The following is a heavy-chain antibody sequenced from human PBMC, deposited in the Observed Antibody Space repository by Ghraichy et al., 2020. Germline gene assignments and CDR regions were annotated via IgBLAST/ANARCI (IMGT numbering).Heavy chain of an antibody. Sequence: SETLSLICNVSGGSITSNDYYWGWIRQPPGKGLDWIGTVYYGGSTYFNPSLKSRVTTSVDTSKNQFSLKVNSVTAADTAIYYCATFSSASRYFRGAGAYWGQGTLVTVSS. J-gene: IGHJ4*02. V-gene: IGHV4-39*01. CDR2: VYYGGST. CDR3: ATFSSASRYFRGAGAY. CDR1: GGSITSNDYY. D-gene: IGHD3-10*01.